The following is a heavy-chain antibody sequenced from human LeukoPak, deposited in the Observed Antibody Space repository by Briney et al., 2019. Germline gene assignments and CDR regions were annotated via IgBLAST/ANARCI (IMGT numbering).Heavy chain of an antibody. CDR1: GFTFSSYW. Sequence: GGSLRLSCAASGFTFSSYWMHWVRQAPGKGLVWVSRINSDGSSTSYADSVKGRFTISRDNAKNTLYLQMNSLRAEDTAVYYCARVPDDSSGYLEDWYFDLWGRSTLVTVSS. CDR3: ARVPDDSSGYLEDWYFDL. J-gene: IGHJ2*01. D-gene: IGHD3-22*01. CDR2: INSDGSST. V-gene: IGHV3-74*01.